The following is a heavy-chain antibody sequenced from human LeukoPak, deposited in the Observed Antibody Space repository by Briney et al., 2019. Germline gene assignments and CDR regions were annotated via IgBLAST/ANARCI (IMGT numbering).Heavy chain of an antibody. Sequence: SETLSLPCPVSGGSISSYYWSWIRQPAGKGLEWIGRIYTSGSTNYNPSLKSRVTMSVDTSKNQFSLKLSSVTAADTAVYYCARDMEEETPQYCSSTSCYGVARWFDPWGQGTLVTVSS. CDR1: GGSISSYY. V-gene: IGHV4-4*07. D-gene: IGHD2-2*01. CDR3: ARDMEEETPQYCSSTSCYGVARWFDP. CDR2: IYTSGST. J-gene: IGHJ5*02.